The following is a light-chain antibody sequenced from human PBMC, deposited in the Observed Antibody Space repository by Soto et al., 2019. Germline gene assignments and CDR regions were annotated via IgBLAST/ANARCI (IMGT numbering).Light chain of an antibody. J-gene: IGKJ1*01. CDR1: QSISSNY. CDR3: QQYDDSMT. CDR2: GAS. Sequence: EIVLTHSPGTLSLSPCERATLSSRASQSISSNYLAWYQQKPGQAPRLLIYGASTRATGIPDRFSGSGSGTDFTLTISRLEPEDFAVYHCQQYDDSMTFGQGTKVDI. V-gene: IGKV3-20*01.